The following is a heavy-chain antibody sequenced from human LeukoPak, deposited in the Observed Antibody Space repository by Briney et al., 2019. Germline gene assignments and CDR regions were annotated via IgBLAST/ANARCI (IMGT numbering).Heavy chain of an antibody. D-gene: IGHD2-15*01. Sequence: GGSLRLSCAASGFSFSYYTMHWVRQAPGKGLEWVSSITSGSNYMYYADSVKGRFTISRDNAKNSLFLQMNSLRAEDTAVYYCARDVGLDYWGQGTLVTVSS. CDR2: ITSGSNYM. CDR3: ARDVGLDY. V-gene: IGHV3-21*01. CDR1: GFSFSYYT. J-gene: IGHJ4*02.